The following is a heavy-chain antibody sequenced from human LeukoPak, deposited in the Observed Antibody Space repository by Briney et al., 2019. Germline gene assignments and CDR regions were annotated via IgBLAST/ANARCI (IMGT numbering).Heavy chain of an antibody. CDR2: IKSKPDGGTT. V-gene: IGHV3-15*05. D-gene: IGHD5-24*01. Sequence: GGCLRLSCAASGFIFSNAWMNWVRQAPGKGLEWVGHIKSKPDGGTTYYAAPVKGRFTISRDVSKNRLYLQMNSLKTEDTAVYYCIRYGYNPAEYSQHWGQGTLVTVSS. CDR3: IRYGYNPAEYSQH. J-gene: IGHJ1*01. CDR1: GFIFSNAW.